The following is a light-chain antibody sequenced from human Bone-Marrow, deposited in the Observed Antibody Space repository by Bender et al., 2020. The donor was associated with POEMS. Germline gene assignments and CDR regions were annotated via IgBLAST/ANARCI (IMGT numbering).Light chain of an antibody. CDR1: SSDIGVYNY. CDR2: DVS. CDR3: SSYTSTSTAYV. Sequence: QSALTQPASVSGAPGQSITISCTGTSSDIGVYNYVSWYQQHPGKAPQLMIYDVSSRPSGASSRFSGSKSGNTASLTISGLQAEDEADYYFSSYTSTSTAYVFGTGTKVTVL. J-gene: IGLJ1*01. V-gene: IGLV2-14*03.